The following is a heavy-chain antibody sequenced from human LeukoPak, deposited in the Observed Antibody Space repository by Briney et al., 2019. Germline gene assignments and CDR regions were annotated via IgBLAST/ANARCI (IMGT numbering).Heavy chain of an antibody. V-gene: IGHV4-59*11. CDR3: AREVSWNSLDY. J-gene: IGHJ4*02. D-gene: IGHD1-7*01. CDR2: IYYSGST. CDR1: GGSISSHY. Sequence: SETLSLTCTVSGGSISSHYWSWIRQPPGKGLEWIGYIYYSGSTTYTPSLKSRVTISLDTSKNQFSLKLSSVTAADTAVYYCAREVSWNSLDYWGRGTLVTVSS.